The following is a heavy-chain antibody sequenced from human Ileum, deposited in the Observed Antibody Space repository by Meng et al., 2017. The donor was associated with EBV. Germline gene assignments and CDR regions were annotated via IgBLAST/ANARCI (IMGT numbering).Heavy chain of an antibody. V-gene: IGHV1-18*01. CDR1: GYRFHAFG. D-gene: IGHD3-10*01. CDR2: NTSYNGDT. J-gene: IGHJ4*02. Sequence: QLELLPSAVEVSQPVASVRVSCTASGYRFHAFGISWGRQAPGQGPEWMGWNTSYNGDTKYAQKFQGRVTMTRETSTNTAYMELTSLRSDDTAVYYCARTYYGSYGFDYWGQGTLVTVSS. CDR3: ARTYYGSYGFDY.